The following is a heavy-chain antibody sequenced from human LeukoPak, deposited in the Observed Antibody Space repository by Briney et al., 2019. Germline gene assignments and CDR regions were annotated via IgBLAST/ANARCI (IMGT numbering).Heavy chain of an antibody. CDR3: ARATGSSGPIGY. Sequence: PGGSLRLSCAASGFTFSSYAMYWVRQAPGKGLEYVSAISSNGGSTYYANSVKGRFTISRDNSKNTLYLQMGSPRAEDMAVYYCARATGSSGPIGYWGQGTLVTVSS. V-gene: IGHV3-64*01. CDR1: GFTFSSYA. J-gene: IGHJ4*02. D-gene: IGHD6-19*01. CDR2: ISSNGGST.